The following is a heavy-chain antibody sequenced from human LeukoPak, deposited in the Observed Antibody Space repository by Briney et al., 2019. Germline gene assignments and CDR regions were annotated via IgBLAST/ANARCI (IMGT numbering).Heavy chain of an antibody. J-gene: IGHJ4*02. CDR1: GFTFSSYA. CDR2: ISGSGGST. D-gene: IGHD6-19*01. Sequence: GGSLRLSCAASGFTFSSYAMSWVRQAPGKGLEWVSAISGSGGSTYYADSVKGRFTISRDNSKNTLYLQMNSLRAEDTAVYYCAKDLGLIAVLPRLGDYWGQGTLVTVSS. CDR3: AKDLGLIAVLPRLGDY. V-gene: IGHV3-23*01.